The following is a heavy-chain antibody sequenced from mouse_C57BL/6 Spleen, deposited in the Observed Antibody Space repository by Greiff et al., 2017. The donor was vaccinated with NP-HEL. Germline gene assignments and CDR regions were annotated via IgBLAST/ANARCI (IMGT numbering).Heavy chain of an antibody. V-gene: IGHV1-59*01. CDR3: AREYYGSPYYFDY. J-gene: IGHJ2*01. CDR2: IDPSDSYT. CDR1: GYTFTSYW. D-gene: IGHD1-1*01. Sequence: QVQLQQPGAELVRPGTSVKLSKASGYTFTSYWMHWVKQRPGQGLEWIGVIDPSDSYTNYNQKFKGKATLTVDTSSSTAYMQLSSLTSEDSAVYYCAREYYGSPYYFDYWGQGTTLTVSS.